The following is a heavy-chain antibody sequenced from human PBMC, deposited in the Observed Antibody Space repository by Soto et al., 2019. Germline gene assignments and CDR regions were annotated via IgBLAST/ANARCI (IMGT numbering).Heavy chain of an antibody. CDR3: ARGGWFGELWYYGMDV. Sequence: GGSVRLSCAASGFTFDDYAMHWVRQAPGKGLEWVSLISWDGGSTYYADSVKGRFTISRDNSKNSLYLQMNSLRAEDTALYYCARGGWFGELWYYGMDVWGQGTTVTVSS. CDR1: GFTFDDYA. CDR2: ISWDGGST. J-gene: IGHJ6*02. V-gene: IGHV3-43D*04. D-gene: IGHD3-10*01.